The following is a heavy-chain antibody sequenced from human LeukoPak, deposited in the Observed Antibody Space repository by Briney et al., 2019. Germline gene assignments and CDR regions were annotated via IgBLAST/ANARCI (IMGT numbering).Heavy chain of an antibody. Sequence: ASVKVSCKASGYTFTNYGVNWARQAPGEGLEWMGWINTNSGDPTYAQGFTGRFVFSLDTSVSTAYLQISSLRAEDTAVYYCARFRPYGYYDTFDIWGQGTTVTVS. D-gene: IGHD5-18*01. V-gene: IGHV7-4-1*02. CDR3: ARFRPYGYYDTFDI. CDR1: GYTFTNYG. CDR2: INTNSGDP. J-gene: IGHJ3*02.